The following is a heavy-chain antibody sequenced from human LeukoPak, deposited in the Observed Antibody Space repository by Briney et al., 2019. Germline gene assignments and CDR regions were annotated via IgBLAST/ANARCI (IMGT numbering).Heavy chain of an antibody. CDR2: ISSTGVST. V-gene: IGHV3-64*01. Sequence: GGSVRLSCAASGFTFSSYGMRWVRQAPGKGLEYVSAISSTGVSTYYANSVKGRFTISRDNSKNTLYLQMDSLRVEDMAVYYCARRLTGYNSGYDYWGQGTLVTVSS. D-gene: IGHD6-19*01. CDR1: GFTFSSYG. CDR3: ARRLTGYNSGYDY. J-gene: IGHJ4*02.